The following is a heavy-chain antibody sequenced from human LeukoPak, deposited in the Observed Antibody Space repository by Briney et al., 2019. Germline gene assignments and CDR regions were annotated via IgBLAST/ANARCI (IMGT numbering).Heavy chain of an antibody. J-gene: IGHJ4*02. CDR3: ARDHLPTTSDY. D-gene: IGHD1-1*01. CDR2: ISSSGNTR. V-gene: IGHV3-48*03. Sequence: PGGSLRLSCAASGFTFSSYEMNWVRQAPGKGLEWVSYISSSGNTRYYADSVKGRFTISRDNAKNSLYLQMNSLRAEDTAVYYCARDHLPTTSDYWGQGTLVTVSS. CDR1: GFTFSSYE.